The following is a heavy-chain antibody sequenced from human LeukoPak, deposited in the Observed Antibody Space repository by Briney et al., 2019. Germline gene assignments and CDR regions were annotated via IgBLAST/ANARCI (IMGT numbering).Heavy chain of an antibody. J-gene: IGHJ4*02. CDR2: INANSGDT. V-gene: IGHV1-2*02. CDR3: AREISGYSDY. D-gene: IGHD3-22*01. CDR1: GYTFTPYY. Sequence: ASVRVCCTPSGYTFTPYYMHWVRQAPGHGLEWRGWINANSGDTKYAQKFQGRVTMTRDTSISTAYMELSRLRSDDTSMYYCAREISGYSDYWGQGTLVTVSS.